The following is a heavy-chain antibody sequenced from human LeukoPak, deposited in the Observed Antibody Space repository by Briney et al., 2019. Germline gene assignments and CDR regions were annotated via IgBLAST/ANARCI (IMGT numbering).Heavy chain of an antibody. V-gene: IGHV1-69*01. CDR1: GGTFSSYA. D-gene: IGHD6-13*01. CDR3: ATMGWVGIAAIREVDILDYYYYYMDV. CDR2: IIPIFGTA. Sequence: GASVKVSCKASGGTFSSYAISWVRQAPGQGLEWMGGIIPIFGTANYAQKFQGRVTITADESTSTAYMELSSLRSEDTAVYYCATMGWVGIAAIREVDILDYYYYYMDVWGKGTTVTVSS. J-gene: IGHJ6*03.